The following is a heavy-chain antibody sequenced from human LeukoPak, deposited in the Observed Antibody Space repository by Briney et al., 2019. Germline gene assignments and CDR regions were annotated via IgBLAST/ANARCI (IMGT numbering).Heavy chain of an antibody. CDR1: RFNFSRNG. Sequence: PGGSLRLSCAASRFNFSRNGMHWVRQAPGKGLEWVAFIRYDGSKKFYGDSVRGRFTISRDNSKNTLYLQMNTLRDEDTAVYYCARDFDDVNGDYYYIPDYRGQGMLVTVSS. CDR3: ARDFDDVNGDYYYIPDY. CDR2: IRYDGSKK. D-gene: IGHD3-10*01. J-gene: IGHJ4*02. V-gene: IGHV3-30*02.